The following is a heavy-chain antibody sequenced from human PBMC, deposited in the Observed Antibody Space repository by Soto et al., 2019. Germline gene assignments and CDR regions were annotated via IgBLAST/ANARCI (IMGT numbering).Heavy chain of an antibody. Sequence: QVQLVQSGAEVKKPGASVKVSCKASGYTFTSYAMHWVRQAPGQRLEWMGWINAGNGNTKYSQKFQGRVTITRDTSASTAYMELSSLRSEDTAVYYCARDGVPYSSRCCHYYYGMDVWGQGTTVTVSS. J-gene: IGHJ6*02. CDR3: ARDGVPYSSRCCHYYYGMDV. CDR2: INAGNGNT. D-gene: IGHD6-13*01. V-gene: IGHV1-3*01. CDR1: GYTFTSYA.